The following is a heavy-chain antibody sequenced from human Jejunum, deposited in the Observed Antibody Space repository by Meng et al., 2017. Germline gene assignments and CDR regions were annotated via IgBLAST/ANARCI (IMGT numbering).Heavy chain of an antibody. J-gene: IGHJ2*01. CDR2: IGRGGDT. D-gene: IGHD6-19*01. CDR3: ARESLDIGSGWDDWYFDL. V-gene: IGHV3-13*01. Sequence: GGSLRLSCEASGFTFRKYDFHWVRQAPGKGLEWVSAIGRGGDTYYPGSVKGRFTMSKENANNSVYLQMNSLTAGDTAVYYCARESLDIGSGWDDWYFDLWGRGTLVTVSS. CDR1: GFTFRKYD.